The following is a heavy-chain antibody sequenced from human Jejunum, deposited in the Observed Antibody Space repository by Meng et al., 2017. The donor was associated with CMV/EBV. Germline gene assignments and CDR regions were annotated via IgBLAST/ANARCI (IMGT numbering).Heavy chain of an antibody. J-gene: IGHJ4*02. CDR1: GFTFSSDA. CDR3: AIERGQQLVLFYFDY. V-gene: IGHV3-30-3*01. Sequence: GFTFSSDAMHWVRQATGKGLEWVAVISYDGSNKYYADSVKGRFTISRDNSKNTLYLQMNSLRPEDTAVYYCAIERGQQLVLFYFDYWGQGTLVTVSS. D-gene: IGHD6-13*01. CDR2: ISYDGSNK.